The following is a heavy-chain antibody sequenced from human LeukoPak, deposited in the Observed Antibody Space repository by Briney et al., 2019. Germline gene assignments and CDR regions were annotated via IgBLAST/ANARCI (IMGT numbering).Heavy chain of an antibody. D-gene: IGHD6-19*01. CDR1: GGSSSSYY. CDR3: ARGEQWLAHEY. V-gene: IGHV4-59*01. J-gene: IGHJ4*02. CDR2: IYYSGST. Sequence: PSETLSLTCTVSGGSSSSYYWSWIRQPPGKGLEWIGYIYYSGSTNYNPSLRSRVTISVDTSKNQFSLKLSSVTAADTAVYYCARGEQWLAHEYWGQGTLVTVSS.